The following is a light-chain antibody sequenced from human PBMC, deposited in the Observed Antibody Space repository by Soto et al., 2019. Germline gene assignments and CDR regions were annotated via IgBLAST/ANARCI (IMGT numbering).Light chain of an antibody. J-gene: IGKJ1*01. CDR3: QQYYNLPWT. V-gene: IGKV1-33*01. CDR1: QDISNY. CDR2: DAS. Sequence: DIQMTQSPSSLSASVGDRVSITCQASQDISNYLNWYQQKPGKAPKLLIYDASNLETGVSSRFSGSGSGTDFTFTISSLQPEDIATYYCQQYYNLPWTFGQGTKVEIK.